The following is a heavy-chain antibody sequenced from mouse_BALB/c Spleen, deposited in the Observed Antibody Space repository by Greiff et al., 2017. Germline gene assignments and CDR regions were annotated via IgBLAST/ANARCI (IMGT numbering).Heavy chain of an antibody. V-gene: IGHV7-3*02. CDR2: IRNKANGYTT. D-gene: IGHD1-1*01. CDR3: ARDSYGSVY. J-gene: IGHJ3*01. Sequence: DVHLVESGGGLVQPGGSLRLSCATSGFTFTDYYMSWVRQPPGKALEWLGFIRNKANGYTTEYSASVKGRFTISRDNSQSILYLQMNTLRAEDSATYYCARDSYGSVYWGQGTLVTVSA. CDR1: GFTFTDYY.